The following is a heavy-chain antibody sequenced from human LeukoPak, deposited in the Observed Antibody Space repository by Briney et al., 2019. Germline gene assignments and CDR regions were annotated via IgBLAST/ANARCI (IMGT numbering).Heavy chain of an antibody. J-gene: IGHJ4*02. D-gene: IGHD3-10*01. CDR3: TSWGQEYYGSVFFDY. Sequence: GASVKVSCKASGYTFTGYYMHWVRQAPGQGLEWVGRINPNSGGTYYAQKFQGRVTMTRDTSICTAYMELSRLMSDDTAGDSCTSWGQEYYGSVFFDYWGQGTLVTVSS. V-gene: IGHV1-2*06. CDR1: GYTFTGYY. CDR2: INPNSGGT.